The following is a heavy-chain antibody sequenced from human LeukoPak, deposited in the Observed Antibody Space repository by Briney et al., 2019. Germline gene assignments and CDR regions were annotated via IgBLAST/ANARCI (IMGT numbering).Heavy chain of an antibody. CDR3: ARVVLYYDFWSAYFHD. CDR2: IWYDGSNK. D-gene: IGHD3-3*01. V-gene: IGHV3-33*01. CDR1: GLTFSNYG. J-gene: IGHJ4*02. Sequence: PGRSLRLSCAASGLTFSNYGMHWVRQAPGKGLEWVAVIWYDGSNKYYADSVRGRFTISRDNSKNTLYLQMNSLRAEDTAVYYCARVVLYYDFWSAYFHDWGQGTLVTVSS.